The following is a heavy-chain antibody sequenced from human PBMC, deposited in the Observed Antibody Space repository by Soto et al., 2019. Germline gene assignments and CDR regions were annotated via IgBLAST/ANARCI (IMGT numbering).Heavy chain of an antibody. D-gene: IGHD3-9*01. J-gene: IGHJ5*02. Sequence: SQTLSLTCAISGDSVSSKTAAWNWIRQSQSRGLEWLGRTYFRSKWYNDYAISVKSRITINPDTSKNQLSLLLNPVTPEDTAVYYCARVSFDHFVHWFDPWGQGTLVTVSS. V-gene: IGHV6-1*01. CDR2: TYFRSKWYN. CDR3: ARVSFDHFVHWFDP. CDR1: GDSVSSKTAA.